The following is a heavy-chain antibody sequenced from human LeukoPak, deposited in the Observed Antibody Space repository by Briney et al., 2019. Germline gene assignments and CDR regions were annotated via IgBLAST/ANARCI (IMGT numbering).Heavy chain of an antibody. CDR3: ARGTGLDY. CDR1: GFPFSSYE. Sequence: GGSLRLSCAASGFPFSSYEMNWVRQAPGKGLEWVSYISSSGNSIYYADSVKGRFTVSRDNANKSLHLHMNSLRAEDTAVYYCARGTGLDYWGQGTLVTVSS. J-gene: IGHJ4*02. D-gene: IGHD1-14*01. V-gene: IGHV3-48*03. CDR2: ISSSGNSI.